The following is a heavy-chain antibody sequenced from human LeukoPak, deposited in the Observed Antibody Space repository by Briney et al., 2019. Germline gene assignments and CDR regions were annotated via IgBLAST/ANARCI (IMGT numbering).Heavy chain of an antibody. J-gene: IGHJ6*04. CDR1: GFTFSSYT. CDR3: AELGITMIGGV. D-gene: IGHD3-10*02. CDR2: ISSSSTYI. V-gene: IGHV3-21*01. Sequence: PGGSLRLSCAASGFTFSSYTMNWVRQAPGKGLEWVSSISSSSTYINYADSVEGRFTISRDNAKNSLYLQMNSLRAEDTAVYYCAELGITMIGGVWGKGTTVTISS.